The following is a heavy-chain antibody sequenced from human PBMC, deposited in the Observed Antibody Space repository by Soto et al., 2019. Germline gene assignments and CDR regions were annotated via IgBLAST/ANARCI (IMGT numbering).Heavy chain of an antibody. CDR2: INHGGST. CDR1: GGSFNGYY. Sequence: LSLTCAVYGGSFNGYYWTWIRQPPGKGPEWIGDINHGGSTNYHPSLKSRVTISVDTSKNQFSLKLRSVTAADMAVFYCARAPDKYYFDSWGQGTLVTVSS. V-gene: IGHV4-34*01. J-gene: IGHJ4*02. CDR3: ARAPDKYYFDS.